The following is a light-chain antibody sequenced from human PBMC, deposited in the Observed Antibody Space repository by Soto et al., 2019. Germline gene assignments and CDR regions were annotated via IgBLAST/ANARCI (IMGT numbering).Light chain of an antibody. CDR3: SSYTTITTGVV. CDR2: YVS. Sequence: QSALTQPASVSGSPGQSITISCTGTASDIGGYNYVSWYQQDPGKAPKLMIYYVSYRPSGVSNRFSGSKSGNTASLTISGLQAEDEADYYCSSYTTITTGVVFGGGTKLTVL. J-gene: IGLJ3*02. CDR1: ASDIGGYNY. V-gene: IGLV2-14*01.